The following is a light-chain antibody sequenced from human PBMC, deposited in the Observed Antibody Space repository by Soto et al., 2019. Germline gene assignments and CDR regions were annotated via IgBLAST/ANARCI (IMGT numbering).Light chain of an antibody. Sequence: DIVMTQSPDSLAVSLGERATINCKSSQSVLYSSNNKNYLAWYQQRPGQPPKLLIYWASTRESGVPDRFSGSGSGTDFTLTISSLQADDVAVYYWKHYYYTPPTFGQGTKVEIK. CDR1: QSVLYSSNNKNY. CDR2: WAS. V-gene: IGKV4-1*01. CDR3: KHYYYTPPT. J-gene: IGKJ1*01.